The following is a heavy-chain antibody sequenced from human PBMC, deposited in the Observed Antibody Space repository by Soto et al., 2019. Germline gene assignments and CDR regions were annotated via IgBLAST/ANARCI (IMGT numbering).Heavy chain of an antibody. J-gene: IGHJ4*02. D-gene: IGHD3-3*01. V-gene: IGHV3-48*03. CDR3: ARAGCGAVDVFDY. CDR2: ISSSGNTI. Sequence: PGGSLRLSCAASGFTFSSYEMNWVRQAPGKGLEWVSYISSSGNTIYNADSVKGRFTVSRDNAKNSLYLQMNSLRAEDTAVYYCARAGCGAVDVFDYWGQGTLVTVSS. CDR1: GFTFSSYE.